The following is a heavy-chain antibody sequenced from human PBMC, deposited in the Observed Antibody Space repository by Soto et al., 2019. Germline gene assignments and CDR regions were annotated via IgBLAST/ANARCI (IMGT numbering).Heavy chain of an antibody. J-gene: IGHJ5*02. CDR2: IYYSGST. CDR1: GGSISSYY. CDR3: ARENGDYSYNWFDP. D-gene: IGHD4-17*01. Sequence: SETLSLTCPVSGGSISSYYWSWIRQPPGKGLEWIGYIYYSGSTNYNPSLKSRVTISVDTSKNQFSLKLSFVTAADTAVYYCARENGDYSYNWFDPWGQGTLVTLSS. V-gene: IGHV4-59*01.